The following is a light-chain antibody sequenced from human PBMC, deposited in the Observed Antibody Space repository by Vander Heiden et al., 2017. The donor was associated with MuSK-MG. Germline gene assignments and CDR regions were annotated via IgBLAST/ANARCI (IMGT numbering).Light chain of an antibody. J-gene: IGKJ4*01. CDR1: QSVSSSY. CDR3: QQYGSSPPLN. CDR2: GAS. Sequence: EIVLTQSPAPLSLSPGERATLSCRASQSVSSSYLAWYQQKPGQAPRLLIYGASSRATGIPDRFSGSGSGTDFTLTISRLEPEDFAVYYCQQYGSSPPLNFGGGTKVEIK. V-gene: IGKV3-20*01.